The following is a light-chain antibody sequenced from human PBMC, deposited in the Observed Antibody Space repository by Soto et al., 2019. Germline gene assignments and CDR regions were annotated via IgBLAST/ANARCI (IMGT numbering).Light chain of an antibody. V-gene: IGKV3-11*01. CDR2: DAS. CDR3: QQRSNWPIT. CDR1: QSVSSN. J-gene: IGKJ5*01. Sequence: EIVMTQSPATLSVSPGERATLSCMASQSVSSNLAWYQQNPGQTPRLLIFDASNRATGIPARFSGIGSGTDFTLTISSLEPEDFAVYYCQQRSNWPITFGQGTRLEIK.